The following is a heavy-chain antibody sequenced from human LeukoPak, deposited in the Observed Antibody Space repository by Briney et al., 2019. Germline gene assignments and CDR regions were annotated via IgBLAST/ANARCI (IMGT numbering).Heavy chain of an antibody. Sequence: GGSLRLSCAASGFTVSSNYMSWVRQAPGKGLEWVSVIHSGGSTYYADSVKGRFTIYRDNSKNTLYLQMNSLRAEDTAVYYCARVGDVDTAMVDYWGQGTLVTVSS. CDR3: ARVGDVDTAMVDY. D-gene: IGHD5-18*01. V-gene: IGHV3-66*01. CDR2: IHSGGST. CDR1: GFTVSSNY. J-gene: IGHJ4*02.